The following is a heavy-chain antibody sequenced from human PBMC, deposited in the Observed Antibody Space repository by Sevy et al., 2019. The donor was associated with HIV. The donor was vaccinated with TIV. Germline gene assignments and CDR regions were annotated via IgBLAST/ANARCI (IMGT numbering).Heavy chain of an antibody. CDR1: GFTFSSFG. CDR3: ASLPNNYYDTSGYSGKDAFDI. CDR2: IWNDRSNK. V-gene: IGHV3-33*01. J-gene: IGHJ3*02. D-gene: IGHD3-22*01. Sequence: GGSLRLSCAASGFTFSSFGMYWVRQAPGKGLEWVAVIWNDRSNKHYADSVKGRFTISRDNSKNTLYLQMNSLRAEDTAVYYCASLPNNYYDTSGYSGKDAFDIWGQGTMVTVSS.